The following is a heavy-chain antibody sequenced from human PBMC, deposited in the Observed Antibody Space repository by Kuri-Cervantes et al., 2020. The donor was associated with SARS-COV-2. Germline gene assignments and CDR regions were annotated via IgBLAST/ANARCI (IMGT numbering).Heavy chain of an antibody. V-gene: IGHV3-64*02. CDR2: ISSNGGST. J-gene: IGHJ4*02. CDR1: GFTFSSYA. D-gene: IGHD6-6*01. CDR3: ARGDGQLVLPVDY. Sequence: GGSLRLSCAASGFTFSSYAMHWVRQAPGKGLEYVSAISSNGGSTYYADSVKGRFTISRDNSKNTLYLQMGSLRAEDTAVYYCARGDGQLVLPVDYWGQGTLVTVSS.